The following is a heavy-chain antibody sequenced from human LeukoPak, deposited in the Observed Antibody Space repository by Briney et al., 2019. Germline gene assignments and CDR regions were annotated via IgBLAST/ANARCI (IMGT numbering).Heavy chain of an antibody. Sequence: PSETLSLTCTVSGGSISVYHCSWIRQPPGKGLEWIGYISYSGSTNYNPSLKSRVTMSVDTSKNQLSLKLSSVTAADTAVYYCARGTIAAVAMKAFDYWGQGSLVTVSS. CDR3: ARGTIAAVAMKAFDY. J-gene: IGHJ4*02. CDR1: GGSISVYH. CDR2: ISYSGST. V-gene: IGHV4-59*01. D-gene: IGHD6-13*01.